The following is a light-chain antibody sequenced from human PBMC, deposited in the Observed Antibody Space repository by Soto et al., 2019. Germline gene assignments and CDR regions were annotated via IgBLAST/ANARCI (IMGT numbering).Light chain of an antibody. CDR3: QQRSNWPLIT. Sequence: EIVLTQSPATLSLSPGERATLSCRASQSVSNYLAWYQKKPGQAPRLLIYDASNRATGIPARFSGSGSGTDLTLTISSLETEDFAVYYCQQRSNWPLITFGQGTRLEIK. V-gene: IGKV3-11*01. CDR2: DAS. CDR1: QSVSNY. J-gene: IGKJ5*01.